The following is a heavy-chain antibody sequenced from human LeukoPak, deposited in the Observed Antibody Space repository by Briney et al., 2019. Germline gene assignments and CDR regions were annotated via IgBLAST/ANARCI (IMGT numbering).Heavy chain of an antibody. Sequence: ASVKVSCKASGYTFANYYMHWVRQAPGQGLEWMGIIDPSGGSTSYAQKFQGRVTMTRDTSTSTVYMELSSLRFEDTAVYYCERNREGPGLGNFDYWGQGTLVTVSS. CDR1: GYTFANYY. J-gene: IGHJ4*02. CDR3: ERNREGPGLGNFDY. D-gene: IGHD1-26*01. V-gene: IGHV1-46*01. CDR2: IDPSGGST.